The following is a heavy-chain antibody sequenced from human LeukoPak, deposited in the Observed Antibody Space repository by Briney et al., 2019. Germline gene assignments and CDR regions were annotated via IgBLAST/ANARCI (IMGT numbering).Heavy chain of an antibody. D-gene: IGHD4-23*01. J-gene: IGHJ4*02. CDR2: IYYSGST. CDR3: ARSYYGGNSDDAIDY. Sequence: PSETLSLTCTVSGGSISSGGYYWSWIRQHPGKGLEWIGYIYYSGSTYYNPSLKSRVTISVDTSKNQFSLKLSSVTAADTAVYYCARSYYGGNSDDAIDYWGQGTLVTVSS. V-gene: IGHV4-31*03. CDR1: GGSISSGGYY.